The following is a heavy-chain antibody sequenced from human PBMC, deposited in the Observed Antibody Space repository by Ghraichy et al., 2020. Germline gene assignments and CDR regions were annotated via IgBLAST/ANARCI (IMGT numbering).Heavy chain of an antibody. CDR2: IKQDGSEK. Sequence: GGSLRLSCAASGFTVSSYWMSWVRQAPGKGLEWVANIKQDGSEKYYVDSVKGRFTISRDNAKNSLYLQKNSLRAEDTAGYYCARSAYDFWSGYYFYYGMDVWGQGTTVTVSS. CDR3: ARSAYDFWSGYYFYYGMDV. D-gene: IGHD3-3*01. J-gene: IGHJ6*02. V-gene: IGHV3-7*03. CDR1: GFTVSSYW.